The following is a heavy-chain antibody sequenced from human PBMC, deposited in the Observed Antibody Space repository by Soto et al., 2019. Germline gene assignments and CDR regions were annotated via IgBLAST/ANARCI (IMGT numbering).Heavy chain of an antibody. CDR2: INPSGGST. D-gene: IGHD5-12*01. CDR3: ARDRHIVATIFDY. J-gene: IGHJ4*02. Sequence: ASVKVSCKASGYTFTSYYMHWLRQAPGQGLEWMGIINPSGGSTSYAQKFQGRVTMTRDTSTSTVYMELSSLRSEDTAVYYCARDRHIVATIFDYWGQGTLVTVS. CDR1: GYTFTSYY. V-gene: IGHV1-46*01.